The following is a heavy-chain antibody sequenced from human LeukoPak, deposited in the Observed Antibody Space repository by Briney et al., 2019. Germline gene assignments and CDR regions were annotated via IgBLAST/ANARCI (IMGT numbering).Heavy chain of an antibody. V-gene: IGHV3-64*01. CDR1: GFTFSSYA. CDR2: ISSNGGST. D-gene: IGHD5-18*01. Sequence: SGGSLRLSCAASGFTFSSYAMTWVRQAPGKGLEYVSGISSNGGSTYYANSIKGRFTISRDNSKNTLYLQMGSLRAEDMAVYYCARVWGYNYGEGYYFDYWGQGTLVTVSS. CDR3: ARVWGYNYGEGYYFDY. J-gene: IGHJ4*02.